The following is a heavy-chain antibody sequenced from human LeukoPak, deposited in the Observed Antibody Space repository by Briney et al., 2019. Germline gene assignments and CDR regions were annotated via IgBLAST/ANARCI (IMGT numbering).Heavy chain of an antibody. V-gene: IGHV1-46*01. D-gene: IGHD5-24*01. J-gene: IGHJ4*02. CDR1: GYTFTSYY. Sequence: ASVKVSCKASGYTFTSYYMHWVRQAPGQGLEWMGIINPSGGSTSYAQKFQGRVTITADESTSTAYMELSSLRSEDTAVYYCARGGATLMYFDYWGQGTLVTVSS. CDR3: ARGGATLMYFDY. CDR2: INPSGGST.